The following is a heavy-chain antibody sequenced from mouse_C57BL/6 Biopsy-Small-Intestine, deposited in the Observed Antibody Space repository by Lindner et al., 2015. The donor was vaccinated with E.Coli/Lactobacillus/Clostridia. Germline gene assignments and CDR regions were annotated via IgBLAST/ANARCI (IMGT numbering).Heavy chain of an antibody. CDR3: VRSNWDV. CDR1: GFIFNTYA. V-gene: IGHV10-1*01. J-gene: IGHJ2*01. Sequence: VQLQESGGRLVQPKGSLKLSCAASGFIFNTYAMYWIRQAPGKGLEWVARIRTKSNNYATYYADSVKDRFTISRDDSQSMVYLQMNNLKTDDTAVYYCVRSNWDVWGQGTTLTVSS. CDR2: IRTKSNNYAT. D-gene: IGHD4-1*01.